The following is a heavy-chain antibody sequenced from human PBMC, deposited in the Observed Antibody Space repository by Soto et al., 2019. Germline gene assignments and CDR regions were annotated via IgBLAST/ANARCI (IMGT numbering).Heavy chain of an antibody. J-gene: IGHJ4*02. CDR2: IIPILGIA. CDR3: ARGSNIKTDYYGSGSYYRLVY. CDR1: GGTFSSYT. V-gene: IGHV1-69*02. Sequence: VASVKVSCKASGGTFSSYTISWVRQAPGQGVEWMGRIIPILGIANYAQKFQGRVTITADKSTSTAYMELSSLRSEDTAVYYCARGSNIKTDYYGSGSYYRLVYWGQGTLVTVSS. D-gene: IGHD3-10*01.